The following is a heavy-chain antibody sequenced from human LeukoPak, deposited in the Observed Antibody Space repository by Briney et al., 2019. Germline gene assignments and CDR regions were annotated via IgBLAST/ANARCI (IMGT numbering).Heavy chain of an antibody. CDR3: ARTHYGDYFYYFDY. CDR1: GGSFSGYY. CDR2: INHSGST. J-gene: IGHJ4*02. V-gene: IGHV4-34*01. Sequence: AETLSLTCAVYGGSFSGYYWSWIRQPPGKGLEWIWEINHSGSTNYNPSLKSRVTISVDTSNNKFSLKRSSVTAADTAVYYCARTHYGDYFYYFDYWGQGTLVTVSS. D-gene: IGHD4-17*01.